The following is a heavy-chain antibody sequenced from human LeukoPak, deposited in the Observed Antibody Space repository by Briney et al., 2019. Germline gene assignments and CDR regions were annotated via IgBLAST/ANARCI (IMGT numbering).Heavy chain of an antibody. CDR3: ARLEVIVVPPAANWFDS. Sequence: SETLSLTCTVSGGSISEYYWSWIRQPPGKGLEWIGYINYSGSTNYNPSLKSRVTISVDTSKNQFSLILGSVTTADTAVYYCARLEVIVVPPAANWFDSWGQGTLVTVSS. D-gene: IGHD2-2*01. J-gene: IGHJ5*01. CDR2: INYSGST. V-gene: IGHV4-59*01. CDR1: GGSISEYY.